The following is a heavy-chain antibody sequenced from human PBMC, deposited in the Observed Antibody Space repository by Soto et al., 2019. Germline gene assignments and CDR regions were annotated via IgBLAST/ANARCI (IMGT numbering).Heavy chain of an antibody. CDR1: GFMFENYA. D-gene: IGHD2-8*01. Sequence: LRLSCAASGFMFENYAMIWVRQAPGKGLEWVATVRGNSYGAYYADSVRGRFIISRDNSKNTMSLQLNSLRDDDTAIYYCAKGKSENGVDWLDPWGPGTLVTVSS. J-gene: IGHJ5*02. V-gene: IGHV3-23*01. CDR3: AKGKSENGVDWLDP. CDR2: VRGNSYGA.